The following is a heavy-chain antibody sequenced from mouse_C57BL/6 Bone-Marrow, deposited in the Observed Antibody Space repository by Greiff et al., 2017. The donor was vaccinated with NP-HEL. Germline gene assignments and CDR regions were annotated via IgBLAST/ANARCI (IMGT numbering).Heavy chain of an antibody. Sequence: EVKLVESGGGLVKPGGSLKLSCAASGFTFSSYAMSWVRQTPEKRLEWVATISDGGSYTYYPDNVKGRFTISRDNDKNNLYLQMSHLKSEDTAMYYCARVGLLRGGFAYWGQGTLVTVSA. CDR3: ARVGLLRGGFAY. CDR1: GFTFSSYA. CDR2: ISDGGSYT. J-gene: IGHJ3*01. D-gene: IGHD1-1*01. V-gene: IGHV5-4*03.